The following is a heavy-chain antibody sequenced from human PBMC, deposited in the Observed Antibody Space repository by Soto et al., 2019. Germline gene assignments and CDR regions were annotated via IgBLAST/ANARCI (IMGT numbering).Heavy chain of an antibody. CDR2: IVVGSGNT. D-gene: IGHD1-1*01. V-gene: IGHV1-58*01. Sequence: RASVKVSCKASGFTFTSSAVQWVRQARGQRLEWIGWIVVGSGNTNYAQKFQERVTITRDMSTSTAYMELSSLRSEDTAVYYCAAAESIGNFDYWCQGTLVTVSS. CDR1: GFTFTSSA. CDR3: AAAESIGNFDY. J-gene: IGHJ4*02.